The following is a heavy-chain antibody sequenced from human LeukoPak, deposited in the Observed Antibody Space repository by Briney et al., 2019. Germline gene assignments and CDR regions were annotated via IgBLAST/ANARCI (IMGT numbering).Heavy chain of an antibody. CDR1: GFTFSSYS. J-gene: IGHJ4*02. D-gene: IGHD1-1*01. CDR3: AKTGNPATGDY. CDR2: IYSGGST. V-gene: IGHV3-53*01. Sequence: GGSLRLSCAASGFTFSSYSMSWVRQAPGKGLEWVSVIYSGGSTYFADSVKGRFTISRDNSKNMLYLQMNSLRAEDTAVYYCAKTGNPATGDYWGQGTLVTVSS.